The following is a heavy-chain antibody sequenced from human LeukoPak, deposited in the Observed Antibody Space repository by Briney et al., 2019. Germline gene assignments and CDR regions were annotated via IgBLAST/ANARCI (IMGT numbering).Heavy chain of an antibody. CDR1: GFTFSSYT. J-gene: IGHJ4*02. CDR2: VSASSDI. Sequence: PGGSLRLSCAASGFTFSSYTMNWVRQAPGKGLQWVSTVSASSDIHYSDSVKGRFTISRDNARNSLYLQMNSLRDEDTAVYYCARDASHTAHFDYWGQGTLVTVSS. V-gene: IGHV3-48*02. D-gene: IGHD5-18*01. CDR3: ARDASHTAHFDY.